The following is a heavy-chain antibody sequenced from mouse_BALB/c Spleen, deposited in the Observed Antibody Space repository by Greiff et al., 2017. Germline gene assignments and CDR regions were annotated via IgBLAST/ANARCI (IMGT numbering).Heavy chain of an antibody. CDR3: ARDSYGSSYDAMDY. J-gene: IGHJ4*01. Sequence: EVKVVESGGGLVQPGGSLRLSCATSGFTFTDYYMSWVRQPPGKALEWLGFIRNKANGYTTEYSASVKGRFTISRDNSQSILYLQMNTLRAEDSATYYCARDSYGSSYDAMDYWGQGTSVTVSS. V-gene: IGHV7-3*02. D-gene: IGHD1-1*01. CDR1: GFTFTDYY. CDR2: IRNKANGYTT.